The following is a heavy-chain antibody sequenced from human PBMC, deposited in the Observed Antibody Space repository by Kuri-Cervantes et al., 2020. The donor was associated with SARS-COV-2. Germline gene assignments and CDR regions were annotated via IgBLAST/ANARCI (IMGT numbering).Heavy chain of an antibody. CDR2: IGPSGTTK. CDR1: GFIFSDYY. V-gene: IGHV3-11*04. CDR3: ARDLRLGKSLDY. D-gene: IGHD7-27*01. J-gene: IGHJ4*02. Sequence: GESLKSSCTASGFIFSDYYMTWIRQAPGKGLEWVSNIGPSGTTKCYADSVKGRFTISRDNAKNSLYLQMSSLRAEDTAVYYCARDLRLGKSLDYWGQGTLVTVSS.